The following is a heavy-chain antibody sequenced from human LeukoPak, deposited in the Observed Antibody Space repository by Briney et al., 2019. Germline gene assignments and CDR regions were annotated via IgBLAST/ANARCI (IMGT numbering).Heavy chain of an antibody. J-gene: IGHJ6*03. Sequence: SETLSLTCTVSGGSISSSSSYWGWIRQPPGKGLEWIGSIYYSGSTYYNPSLKSRVTISVDTSKNQFSLKLSSVTAADTAVYYCAREMVYAGDYYYYYMDVWGKGTTVTVSS. CDR2: IYYSGST. D-gene: IGHD2-8*01. V-gene: IGHV4-39*01. CDR3: AREMVYAGDYYYYYMDV. CDR1: GGSISSSSSY.